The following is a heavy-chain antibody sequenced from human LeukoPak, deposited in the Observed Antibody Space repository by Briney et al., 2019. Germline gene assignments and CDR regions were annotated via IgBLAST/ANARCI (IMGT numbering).Heavy chain of an antibody. CDR3: ARFPRWIQLWDY. D-gene: IGHD5-18*01. CDR1: RYTFTGYY. V-gene: IGHV1-2*02. J-gene: IGHJ4*02. CDR2: INPNSGGT. Sequence: ASVKVSCKASRYTFTGYYMHWVRQAHGQGLEWMGWINPNSGGTDYAQKFQGRVTMTRDTSISTAYMELSRLRSDDTAVYYCARFPRWIQLWDYWGQGTQVTVSS.